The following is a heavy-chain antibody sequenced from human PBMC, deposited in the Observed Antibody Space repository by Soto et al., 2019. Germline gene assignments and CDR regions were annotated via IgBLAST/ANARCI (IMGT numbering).Heavy chain of an antibody. Sequence: GGSLRLSCAASGFTFSNYAVTWVRQAPGKGLEWVSTISGSGGSTYYADSVKGRFTISRDNSKNTLYLQMNSLRAEDTAVYYCAKDQGSSWYEIDYWGQGILVTVSS. CDR3: AKDQGSSWYEIDY. V-gene: IGHV3-23*01. CDR2: ISGSGGST. J-gene: IGHJ4*02. CDR1: GFTFSNYA. D-gene: IGHD6-13*01.